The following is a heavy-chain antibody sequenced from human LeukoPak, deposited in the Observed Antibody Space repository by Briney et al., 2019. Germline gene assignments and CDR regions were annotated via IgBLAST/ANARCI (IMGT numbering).Heavy chain of an antibody. J-gene: IGHJ4*02. V-gene: IGHV1-69*04. Sequence: SVKVSCKASGGTFSSYAISWVRPAPGQGLAWMGRIIPILGIANYPQKFQGRVTITADKSTSTAYMELSSLRSEDTAVYYCATYGSGSYYSFDYWGQGTLVTVSS. CDR2: IIPILGIA. CDR3: ATYGSGSYYSFDY. D-gene: IGHD3-10*01. CDR1: GGTFSSYA.